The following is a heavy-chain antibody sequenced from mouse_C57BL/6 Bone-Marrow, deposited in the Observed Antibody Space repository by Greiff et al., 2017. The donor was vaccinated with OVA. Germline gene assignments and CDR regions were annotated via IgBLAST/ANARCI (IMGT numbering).Heavy chain of an antibody. Sequence: EVQVVESGGGLVQPGGSLKLSCAASGFTFSDYYMYWVRQTPEKRLEWVAYISNGGGSTYYPDTVKGRFTISRDNAKNTLYLQMSRLKSEDTAMYYCAKLGRNWYFDVWGTGTTVTVSS. CDR1: GFTFSDYY. CDR3: AKLGRNWYFDV. D-gene: IGHD4-1*01. CDR2: ISNGGGST. V-gene: IGHV5-12*01. J-gene: IGHJ1*03.